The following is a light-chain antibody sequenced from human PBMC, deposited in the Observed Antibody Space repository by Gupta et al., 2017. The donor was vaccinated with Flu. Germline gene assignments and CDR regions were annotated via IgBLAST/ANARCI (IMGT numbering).Light chain of an antibody. CDR3: SSYAGSNNLV. CDR1: SSDVGGYNY. Sequence: QSALTQPPSASGSPGPSVTISCTGTSSDVGGYNYVSWHQQHPGKANKLMIYEGRNRTAGGPDRFSGSKAGNTASLTVSGRKAEDEADYYCSSYAGSNNLVFGGGTKLTVL. CDR2: EGR. V-gene: IGLV2-8*01. J-gene: IGLJ3*02.